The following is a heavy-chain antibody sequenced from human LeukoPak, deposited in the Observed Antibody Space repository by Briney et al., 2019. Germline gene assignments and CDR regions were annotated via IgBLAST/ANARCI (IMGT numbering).Heavy chain of an antibody. J-gene: IGHJ3*02. D-gene: IGHD6-19*01. CDR2: INPNSGGT. Sequence: ASVKVSCKASGYTFTGYYMHWVRQAPGQGLEWMGWINPNSGGTNYAQKFQGWVTMTRDTSISTAYMELSRLRSEDTAVYYCARAPSVAGTEVPAFDIWGQGTMVTVSS. CDR3: ARAPSVAGTEVPAFDI. V-gene: IGHV1-2*04. CDR1: GYTFTGYY.